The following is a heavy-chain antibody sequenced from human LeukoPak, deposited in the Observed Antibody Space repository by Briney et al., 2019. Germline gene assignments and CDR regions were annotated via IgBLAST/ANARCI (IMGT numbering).Heavy chain of an antibody. Sequence: PGGSLRLSCAASGFTFSSYWMSWVRQAPGKGLEWVSFIYSDGSTYYADSVRGRFTISRDNSKNTLFLQMNSLRAEDTAVYYCARRAGIYSHPYDYWGQGTLVTVSS. V-gene: IGHV3-53*01. J-gene: IGHJ4*02. CDR1: GFTFSSYW. CDR3: ARRAGIYSHPYDY. CDR2: IYSDGST. D-gene: IGHD1-14*01.